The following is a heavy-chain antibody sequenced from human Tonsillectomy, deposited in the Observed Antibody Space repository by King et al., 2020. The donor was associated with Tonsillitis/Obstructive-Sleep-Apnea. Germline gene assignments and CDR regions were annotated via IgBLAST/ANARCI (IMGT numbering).Heavy chain of an antibody. J-gene: IGHJ2*01. CDR3: AKDERSYYWYFDL. V-gene: IGHV3-33*06. D-gene: IGHD3-10*01. Sequence: ESGGGVVQPGRSLRLSCAASGFTFSNYGMHWVRQAPGKGLEWVAIIWYDGSNKYYADSAKGRFTISRDNSKNTLYLQMNSLRAEDTAVYYCAKDERSYYWYFDLWGRGTLVTVSS. CDR1: GFTFSNYG. CDR2: IWYDGSNK.